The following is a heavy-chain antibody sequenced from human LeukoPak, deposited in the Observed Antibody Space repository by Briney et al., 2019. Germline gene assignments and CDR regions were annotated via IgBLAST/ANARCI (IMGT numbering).Heavy chain of an antibody. CDR3: ARRIGAAAGTGYDY. Sequence: PSETLSLTCTVSGGSISSYYWSWIRQPPGKGLEWIGYIYYSGSTNYNPSLKSRVTISVDTSKNQLSLKLSSVTAADTAVYYCARRIGAAAGTGYDYWGQGTLVTVSS. CDR2: IYYSGST. V-gene: IGHV4-59*01. J-gene: IGHJ4*02. CDR1: GGSISSYY. D-gene: IGHD6-13*01.